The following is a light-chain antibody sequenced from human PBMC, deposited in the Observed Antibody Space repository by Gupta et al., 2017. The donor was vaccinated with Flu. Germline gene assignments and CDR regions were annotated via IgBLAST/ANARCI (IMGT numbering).Light chain of an antibody. CDR2: RNY. CDR1: SHNVGNQG. CDR3: SAWDSSRSAWV. J-gene: IGLJ3*02. Sequence: QAGLTQPPSVPKDLRQTATITCTWNSHNVGNQGAAWLQQHQGHPPNLLWYRNYNRPSGISERFSASRSGTTASLTITGLQPEEEADYYCSAWDSSRSAWVFGGGTKLTVL. V-gene: IGLV10-54*04.